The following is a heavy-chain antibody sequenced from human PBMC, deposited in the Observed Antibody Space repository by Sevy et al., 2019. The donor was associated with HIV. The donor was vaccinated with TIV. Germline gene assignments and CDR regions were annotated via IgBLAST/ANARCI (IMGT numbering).Heavy chain of an antibody. Sequence: GGSLRLSCAASGFTFSDYYMSWIRQAPGKGLEWVSYISSSGSTIYYADSVKGRFTISRDNAKNSLYLQMNSLRAEDTAVYYCARESQAEQQLVRGLFDYWGQRTLVTVSS. CDR3: ARESQAEQQLVRGLFDY. J-gene: IGHJ4*02. CDR2: ISSSGSTI. D-gene: IGHD6-13*01. CDR1: GFTFSDYY. V-gene: IGHV3-11*01.